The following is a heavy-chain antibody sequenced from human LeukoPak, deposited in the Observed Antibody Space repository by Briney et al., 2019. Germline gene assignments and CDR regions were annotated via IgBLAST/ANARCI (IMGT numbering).Heavy chain of an antibody. D-gene: IGHD1-26*01. Sequence: GGSLRLSCAASGFTFSSYAMSWVRQAPGKGLEWVSSISGSGGSTYYADSVKGRFTISRDNSKNTLYLQMNSLGAEDTAVYYCAKDLRSRIVGATVDYWGQGTLVTVSS. J-gene: IGHJ4*02. V-gene: IGHV3-23*01. CDR2: ISGSGGST. CDR3: AKDLRSRIVGATVDY. CDR1: GFTFSSYA.